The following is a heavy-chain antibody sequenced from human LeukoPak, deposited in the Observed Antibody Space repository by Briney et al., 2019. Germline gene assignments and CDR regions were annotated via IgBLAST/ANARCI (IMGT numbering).Heavy chain of an antibody. D-gene: IGHD3-10*01. CDR1: GGSISSCY. CDR2: IYNSGST. V-gene: IGHV4-4*07. Sequence: SETLSLTCTVSGGSISSCYWSWIRQPAGKGLEWIGRIYNSGSTTYNPSFKSRVTMSVDTSKNQFSLKLSSVTAADTAVYYCARDSGTTGEVKFDPWGQGTLVTVSS. J-gene: IGHJ5*02. CDR3: ARDSGTTGEVKFDP.